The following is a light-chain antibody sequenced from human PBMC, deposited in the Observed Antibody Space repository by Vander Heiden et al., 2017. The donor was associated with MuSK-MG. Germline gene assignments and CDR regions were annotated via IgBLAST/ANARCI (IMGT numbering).Light chain of an antibody. CDR2: EVS. CDR3: CSFAGSSTWV. Sequence: QSALTQPASVSGSPGQSITTSCTGTSTNIGSYDFVSWYQKYPGKAPKLIIYEVSKRPSGISHRFSGSKSGNTASLTISGLQTEDEADYYCCSFAGSSTWVFGGGSKLTVL. CDR1: STNIGSYDF. J-gene: IGLJ3*02. V-gene: IGLV2-23*02.